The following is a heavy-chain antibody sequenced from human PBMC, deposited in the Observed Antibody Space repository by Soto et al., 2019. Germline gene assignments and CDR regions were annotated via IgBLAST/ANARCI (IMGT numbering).Heavy chain of an antibody. J-gene: IGHJ5*02. CDR3: ARRPYYDILTGYRLGWFDP. D-gene: IGHD3-9*01. Sequence: SETLSLTCTVSGGSISSYYWSWIRQPPGKGLEWIGYIYYSGSTNYNPSLKSRVTISVDTSKNQFSLKLSSVTAADTAVYYCARRPYYDILTGYRLGWFDPWGQGTLVTVSS. CDR2: IYYSGST. V-gene: IGHV4-59*01. CDR1: GGSISSYY.